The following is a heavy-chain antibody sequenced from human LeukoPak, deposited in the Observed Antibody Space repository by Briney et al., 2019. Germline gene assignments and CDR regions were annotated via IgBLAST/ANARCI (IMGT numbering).Heavy chain of an antibody. Sequence: SETLSLTCTVSGVSISSYYWSWIRQPPGKGLEWIGYIYTSGSTNYNPSLESRVTISVDTSKNQFSLKLSSVTAADTAVYYCARGDTAMVIGYWGQGTLVTVSS. V-gene: IGHV4-4*09. D-gene: IGHD5-18*01. J-gene: IGHJ4*02. CDR3: ARGDTAMVIGY. CDR1: GVSISSYY. CDR2: IYTSGST.